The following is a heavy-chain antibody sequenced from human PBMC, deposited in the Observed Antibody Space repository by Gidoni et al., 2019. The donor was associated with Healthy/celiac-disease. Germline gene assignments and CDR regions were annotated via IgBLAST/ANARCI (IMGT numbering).Heavy chain of an antibody. CDR2: INHSGST. V-gene: IGHV4-34*01. Sequence: QVQLQQWGAGLLKPSETLSLTCAVYGGSFSGYYWSWIRQPPGKGLEWIGEINHSGSTNYNPSLKSRVTISVDTSKNQFSLKLSSVTAADTAVYYCARVSSWGIAVAQFDYWGQGTLVTVSS. D-gene: IGHD6-19*01. CDR3: ARVSSWGIAVAQFDY. CDR1: GGSFSGYY. J-gene: IGHJ4*02.